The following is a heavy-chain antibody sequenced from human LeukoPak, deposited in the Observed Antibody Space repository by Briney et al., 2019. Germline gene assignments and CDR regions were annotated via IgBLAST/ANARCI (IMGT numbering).Heavy chain of an antibody. CDR1: GFTFSSYG. CDR3: ASEAD. V-gene: IGHV3-30*03. J-gene: IGHJ4*02. Sequence: PGGSLRLSCAASGFTFSSYGMHWVRQAPGKGLEWVAVISYDGSNKYYADSVKGRFTISRDNSKNTLYLQMNSLRAEDTAVYYCASEADWGQGTLVTVSS. CDR2: ISYDGSNK.